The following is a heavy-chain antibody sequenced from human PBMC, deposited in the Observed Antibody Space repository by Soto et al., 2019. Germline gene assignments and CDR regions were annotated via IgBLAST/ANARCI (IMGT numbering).Heavy chain of an antibody. Sequence: PGGSLRLSCAASGFTFSSYAMSWVRQAPGKGLEWVSAISGSGGSTYYADSVKGRFTISRDNSKNTLYLQMNSLRAEDTAVYYCATPPYDHRWLPYAFDIWGQGTMVTV. CDR3: ATPPYDHRWLPYAFDI. CDR2: ISGSGGST. J-gene: IGHJ3*02. D-gene: IGHD5-12*01. CDR1: GFTFSSYA. V-gene: IGHV3-23*01.